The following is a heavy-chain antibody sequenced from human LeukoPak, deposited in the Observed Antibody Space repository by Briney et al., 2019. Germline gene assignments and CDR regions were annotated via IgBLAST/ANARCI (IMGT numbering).Heavy chain of an antibody. CDR3: ARGGDYDVLTGRDAFDI. D-gene: IGHD3-9*01. V-gene: IGHV1-69*13. CDR1: GGTFSSYA. CDR2: IIPIFGTA. Sequence: SVKVSCRASGGTFSSYAVSWVRQAPGQGLEWMGGIIPIFGTANYAQKFRGRTTIIADEFTNVAYMELRSLRSEDTAVYYCARGGDYDVLTGRDAFDIWGQGTMVTVSS. J-gene: IGHJ3*02.